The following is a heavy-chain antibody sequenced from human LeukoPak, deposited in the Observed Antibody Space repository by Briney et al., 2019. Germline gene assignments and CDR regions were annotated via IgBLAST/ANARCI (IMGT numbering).Heavy chain of an antibody. Sequence: GGSLRLSCAASGFTFSNYGMHWVRQAPGKGPEWVAVIWDDGSEKYYADSVKGRFTISRDNSKNTLYLQMNSLRVDDTAVYYCARDYGGTGYFDYWGQGTLVTASS. CDR2: IWDDGSEK. V-gene: IGHV3-33*01. CDR3: ARDYGGTGYFDY. J-gene: IGHJ4*02. CDR1: GFTFSNYG. D-gene: IGHD4-23*01.